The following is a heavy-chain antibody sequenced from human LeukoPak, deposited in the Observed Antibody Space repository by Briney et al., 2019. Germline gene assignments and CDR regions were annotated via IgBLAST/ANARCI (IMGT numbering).Heavy chain of an antibody. D-gene: IGHD2-2*01. CDR2: INPNSGGT. J-gene: IGHJ5*02. Sequence: ASVKVSCKASGYTFTGYYMHWVRQAPGQGLEWMGWINPNSGGTNYAQKFQGRVTMTRDTSISTAYMELSRLRSDDTAVYYCARERYCSSTSCYGWFDPWGQGTLVTVSS. V-gene: IGHV1-2*02. CDR3: ARERYCSSTSCYGWFDP. CDR1: GYTFTGYY.